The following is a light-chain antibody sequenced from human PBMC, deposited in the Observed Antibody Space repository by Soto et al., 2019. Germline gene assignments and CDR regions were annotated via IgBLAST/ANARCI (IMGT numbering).Light chain of an antibody. V-gene: IGKV3-11*01. CDR1: QSIDNY. Sequence: EIVLTQSPATLSLSPGERATLSCRAGQSIDNYLAWYQQKPGQAPRLLIYDASIRATGIPARFSGSGSGTDFTLTISSLETEDFAVYYCQQRSNWPPFTFGPGTKVDI. CDR2: DAS. J-gene: IGKJ3*01. CDR3: QQRSNWPPFT.